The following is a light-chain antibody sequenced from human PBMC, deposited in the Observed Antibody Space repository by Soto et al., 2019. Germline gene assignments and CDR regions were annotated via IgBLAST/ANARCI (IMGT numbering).Light chain of an antibody. J-gene: IGKJ1*01. V-gene: IGKV1-5*03. CDR3: QQYHSFPGT. Sequence: DIQMTQSPSTRSASAGDASTSTCRASQSISTWLAWYQQKPGKAPKVLIYKASSLQSGVPLRFSGGGSGTEFTLTIRSLQPDDFATYYCQQYHSFPGTFGQGTKVDIK. CDR2: KAS. CDR1: QSISTW.